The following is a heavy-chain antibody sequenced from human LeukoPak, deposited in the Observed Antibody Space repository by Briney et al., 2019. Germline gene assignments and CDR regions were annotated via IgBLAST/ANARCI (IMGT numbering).Heavy chain of an antibody. CDR1: GGSIRSYY. CDR3: ARNWHDYAFDI. V-gene: IGHV4-59*08. J-gene: IGHJ3*02. D-gene: IGHD1-1*01. CDR2: VSYSGNT. Sequence: ETLSLTCTVSGGSIRSYYWSWIRQSPRRGLEWIGYVSYSGNTNYNPSLKSRVTMSLDTSKNQFSLNLSSVTAADTAVYYCARNWHDYAFDIWGQGTMVTVSS.